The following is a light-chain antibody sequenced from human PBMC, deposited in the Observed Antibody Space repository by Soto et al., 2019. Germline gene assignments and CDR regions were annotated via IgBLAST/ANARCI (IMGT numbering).Light chain of an antibody. CDR3: QQYYSTPIT. CDR2: SAS. V-gene: IGKV4-1*01. CDR1: QSLLYDANNKNY. J-gene: IGKJ5*01. Sequence: DILMTQSPDSLAVSLGERATINCKSSQSLLYDANNKNYLAWFQQKPGQPPKLLIYSASNRESGVPDRFSGSGSGTDFTLTISSLQAADVAVYYCQQYYSTPITFGQGTRLEIK.